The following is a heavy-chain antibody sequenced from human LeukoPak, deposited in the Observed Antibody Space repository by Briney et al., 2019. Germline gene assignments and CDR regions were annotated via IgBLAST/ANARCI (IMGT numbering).Heavy chain of an antibody. CDR1: GSTFSSYE. D-gene: IGHD2-8*01. CDR2: ISSSGSTI. Sequence: GGSLRLSCAASGSTFSSYEMNWVRQAPGKGLEWVSYISSSGSTIYYADSVKGRFTISRDNAKNSLYLQMNSLRAEDTAVYYCATVYGYGDYWGQGTLVTVSS. CDR3: ATVYGYGDY. V-gene: IGHV3-48*03. J-gene: IGHJ4*02.